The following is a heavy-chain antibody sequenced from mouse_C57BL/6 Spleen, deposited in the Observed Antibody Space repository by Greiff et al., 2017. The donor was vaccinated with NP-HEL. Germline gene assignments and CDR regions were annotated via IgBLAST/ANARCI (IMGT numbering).Heavy chain of an antibody. CDR3: ARGRYPVDYFDY. J-gene: IGHJ2*01. V-gene: IGHV5-4*03. CDR2: ISDGGSYT. CDR1: GFTFSSYA. D-gene: IGHD1-1*01. Sequence: EVMLVESGGGLVKPGGSLKLSCAASGFTFSSYAMSWVRQTPEKRLEWVATISDGGSYTYYPDNVKGRFTISRDNAKNNLYLQMSHLKSEDTAMYYCARGRYPVDYFDYWGQGTTLTVSS.